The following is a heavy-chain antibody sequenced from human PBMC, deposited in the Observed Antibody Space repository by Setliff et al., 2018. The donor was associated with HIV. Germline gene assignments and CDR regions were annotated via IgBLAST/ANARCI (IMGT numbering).Heavy chain of an antibody. J-gene: IGHJ4*02. V-gene: IGHV3-7*03. CDR2: IKQDESEK. CDR1: GFTFSSHW. Sequence: GGSLRLSCAASGFTFSSHWMSWVRQAPGKGLEWVANIKQDESEKYYVDSVKGRFTISRDNAKNSLYLQMSGLRDDDTAIYYCARIRYASSWYGSPADYWGQGTLVTVSS. CDR3: ARIRYASSWYGSPADY. D-gene: IGHD6-13*01.